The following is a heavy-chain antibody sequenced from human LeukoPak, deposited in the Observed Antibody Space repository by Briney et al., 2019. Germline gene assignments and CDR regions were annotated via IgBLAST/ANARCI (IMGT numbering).Heavy chain of an antibody. D-gene: IGHD1-1*01. CDR1: GYTFTGYY. CDR3: ARIAVPRKYYFDY. J-gene: IGHJ4*02. V-gene: IGHV1-2*02. CDR2: INPNSGGT. Sequence: ASVKVSCKPSGYTFTGYYMHWVRQAPGQGLEWMGWINPNSGGTNYAQKLQGRVTMTRDTSISTAYMELSRLRSDDTGVYYCARIAVPRKYYFDYWGQGTLVTVSS.